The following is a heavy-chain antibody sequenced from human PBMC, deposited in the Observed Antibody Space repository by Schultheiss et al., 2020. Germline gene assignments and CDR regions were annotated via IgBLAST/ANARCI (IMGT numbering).Heavy chain of an antibody. CDR3: ARDLYPAYYGSGSYYGMDV. CDR2: ISYDGSNK. D-gene: IGHD3-10*01. CDR1: GFTFSSYA. Sequence: GGSLRLSCAASGFTFSSYAMHWVRQAPGKGLEWVAVISYDGSNKYYADSVKGRFTISRDNSKNTLYLQMNSLRAEDTAVYYCARDLYPAYYGSGSYYGMDVWGQGTTVTVSS. J-gene: IGHJ6*02. V-gene: IGHV3-30-3*01.